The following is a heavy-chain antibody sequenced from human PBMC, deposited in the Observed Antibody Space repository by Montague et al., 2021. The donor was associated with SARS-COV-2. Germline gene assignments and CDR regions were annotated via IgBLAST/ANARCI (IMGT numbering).Heavy chain of an antibody. V-gene: IGHV4-34*01. D-gene: IGHD3-3*01. Sequence: SETLSLTCAISGGSFSNYYWSWIRQPPGKGLEWIGEVNRSGTTIYNPSVKSGVTISEDTSKNQFSLKLSSVTAADTAVYYCASQVPDFWSGIDYWGQGTLVTVSS. J-gene: IGHJ4*02. CDR2: VNRSGTT. CDR3: ASQVPDFWSGIDY. CDR1: GGSFSNYY.